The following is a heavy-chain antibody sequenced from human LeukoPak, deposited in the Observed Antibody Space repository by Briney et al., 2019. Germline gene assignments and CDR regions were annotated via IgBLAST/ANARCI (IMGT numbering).Heavy chain of an antibody. Sequence: ASVKVSCKASGYTFTSYAMHWVRQAPGQGLEWMGWINPNSGGTNYAQKFQGRVTITRDTSASTAYMELSSLRSEDTAVYYCARVPAYYDSSGYYDYWGQGTLVTVSS. CDR3: ARVPAYYDSSGYYDY. CDR2: INPNSGGT. CDR1: GYTFTSYA. D-gene: IGHD3-22*01. J-gene: IGHJ4*02. V-gene: IGHV1-3*01.